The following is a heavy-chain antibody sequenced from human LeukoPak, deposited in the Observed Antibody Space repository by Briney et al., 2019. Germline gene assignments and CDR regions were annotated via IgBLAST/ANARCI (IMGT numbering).Heavy chain of an antibody. V-gene: IGHV4-34*01. D-gene: IGHD3-10*01. CDR2: INHSGST. J-gene: IGHJ5*02. CDR1: GGSFSGYY. CDR3: ARAGMFYYGSGSYYNWFDP. Sequence: KPSETLSLICAVYGGSFSGYYWSWIRQPPGKGPEWIGEINHSGSTNYNPSLKSRVTISVDTSKNQFSLKLSSVTAADTAVYYCARAGMFYYGSGSYYNWFDPWGQGTLVTVSS.